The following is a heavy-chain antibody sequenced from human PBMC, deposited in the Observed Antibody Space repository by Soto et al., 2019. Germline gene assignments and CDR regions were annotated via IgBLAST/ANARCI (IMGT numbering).Heavy chain of an antibody. J-gene: IGHJ6*02. D-gene: IGHD4-4*01. Sequence: ASVKVSCKAPGYTFTSYYMHWVRQAPGQGLEWMGIINPSGGSTSYAQKFQGRVTMTRDTSTSTVYMELSSLRSEDTAVYYCARAGGNYVPYYYYGMDVWGQGTTVTVSS. V-gene: IGHV1-46*03. CDR2: INPSGGST. CDR1: GYTFTSYY. CDR3: ARAGGNYVPYYYYGMDV.